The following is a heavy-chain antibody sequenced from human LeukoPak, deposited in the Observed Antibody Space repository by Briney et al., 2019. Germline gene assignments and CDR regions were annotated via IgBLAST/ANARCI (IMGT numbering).Heavy chain of an antibody. CDR3: ARGVADAFDI. Sequence: SETLSLTCTVSGGSISSSSYYWGWIRQPPGKGLEWIGRIYTSGSTNYNPSLKSRVTMSVDTSKNQFSLKLSSVTAADTAVYYCARGVADAFDIWGQGTMVTVSS. CDR2: IYTSGST. CDR1: GGSISSSSYY. J-gene: IGHJ3*02. V-gene: IGHV4-39*07.